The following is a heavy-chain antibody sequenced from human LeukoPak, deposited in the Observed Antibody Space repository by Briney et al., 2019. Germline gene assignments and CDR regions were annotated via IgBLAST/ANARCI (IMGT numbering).Heavy chain of an antibody. CDR2: ISYDGSNK. Sequence: GGSLRLSCAAFGFPVSNKYVSWVRQAPGKGLEWVAVISYDGSNKYYADSVKGRFTISRDNSKNTLYLQMNSLRAEDTAVYYCVAGADYYGSGGLNDYWGQGTLVTVSS. V-gene: IGHV3-30*04. CDR3: VAGADYYGSGGLNDY. J-gene: IGHJ4*02. CDR1: GFPVSNKY. D-gene: IGHD3-10*01.